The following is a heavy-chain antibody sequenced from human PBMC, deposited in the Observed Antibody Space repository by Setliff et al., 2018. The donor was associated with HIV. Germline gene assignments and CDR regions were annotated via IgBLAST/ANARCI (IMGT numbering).Heavy chain of an antibody. Sequence: ASVNVSCKAFGYTFTNYYMHWVRQAPGQGLEWMGWRNPNTGGTKYAQKFQGSINITGDTSTSTVYMELSSLRSEDTAVYYCARDGYYNSWSGYGYYYYYMDVWGKGTPVTVSS. V-gene: IGHV1-2*02. J-gene: IGHJ6*03. CDR2: RNPNTGGT. CDR1: GYTFTNYY. D-gene: IGHD3-3*01. CDR3: ARDGYYNSWSGYGYYYYYMDV.